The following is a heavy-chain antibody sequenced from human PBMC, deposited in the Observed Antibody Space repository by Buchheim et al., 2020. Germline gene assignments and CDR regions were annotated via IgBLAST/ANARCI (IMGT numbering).Heavy chain of an antibody. CDR3: AEDRNFLGYCSSTSCYYYGMDV. J-gene: IGHJ6*02. CDR1: GFSFSSYA. CDR2: MSYDGSSK. Sequence: QVQLVESGGGVVQPGRSLRLSCAASGFSFSSYAMHWVRRAPGKGLEWVAVMSYDGSSKYYADSVKGRFTISRDTSKNTLYLQMNSLRAEDTAMYYCAEDRNFLGYCSSTSCYYYGMDVWGQGTT. V-gene: IGHV3-30*18. D-gene: IGHD2-2*01.